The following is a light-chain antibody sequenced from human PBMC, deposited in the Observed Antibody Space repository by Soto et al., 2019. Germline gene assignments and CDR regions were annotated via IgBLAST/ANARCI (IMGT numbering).Light chain of an antibody. CDR3: SSFVAGNNYWV. V-gene: IGLV2-8*01. CDR2: EVT. Sequence: QSVLTQPPSASGAPGRSVTISCTGTSSDVGGYDYVSWFQQHPGKAPKLRIYEVTKRPSGVPDRFSASKSGNTASLTVSGLQAEDEADYYCSSFVAGNNYWVFGGGTQLTVL. J-gene: IGLJ3*02. CDR1: SSDVGGYDY.